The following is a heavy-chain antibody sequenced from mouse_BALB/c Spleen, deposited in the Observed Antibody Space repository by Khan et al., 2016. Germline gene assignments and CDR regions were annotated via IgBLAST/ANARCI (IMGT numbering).Heavy chain of an antibody. D-gene: IGHD2-4*01. J-gene: IGHJ4*01. Sequence: EVQLQKSGPGLVKPSQSLSLTCTVTGYSITSDYAWNWIRQFPGNKLEWMGYISYSGSTSYNPSLKSRISITRDTSKNQFFLQLNSVTTEDTATYYCAREGYDYDYAMDYWGQGTSVTVSS. CDR2: ISYSGST. CDR1: GYSITSDYA. CDR3: AREGYDYDYAMDY. V-gene: IGHV3-2*02.